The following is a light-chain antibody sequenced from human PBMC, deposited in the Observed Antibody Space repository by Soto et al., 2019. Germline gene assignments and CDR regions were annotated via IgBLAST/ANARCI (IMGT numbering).Light chain of an antibody. CDR2: GAS. V-gene: IGKV3-15*01. CDR3: QQYNNWPMWT. J-gene: IGKJ1*01. CDR1: QSVGIK. Sequence: EVVMTQSPAILAVSPGERATLSCIASQSVGIKVAWYQQKPGQAPRLLIYGASTRATGIPARFSGSGSGTEFTLTISSLQSEDFAVYYCQQYNNWPMWTFGQGTKVDIK.